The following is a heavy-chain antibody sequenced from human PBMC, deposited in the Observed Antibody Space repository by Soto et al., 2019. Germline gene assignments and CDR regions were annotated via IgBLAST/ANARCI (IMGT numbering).Heavy chain of an antibody. Sequence: GGSLRLSCAASGFTFSDFYMSWARQAPGKGLEWVAHISQVGLEIFYADSVKGRFAVSRDNAKNSLSLEMNGLRADDTAVYFCARDTASRSYDSDYWGQGTLVTVSS. CDR1: GFTFSDFY. CDR3: ARDTASRSYDSDY. V-gene: IGHV3-7*03. J-gene: IGHJ4*02. D-gene: IGHD3-3*01. CDR2: ISQVGLEI.